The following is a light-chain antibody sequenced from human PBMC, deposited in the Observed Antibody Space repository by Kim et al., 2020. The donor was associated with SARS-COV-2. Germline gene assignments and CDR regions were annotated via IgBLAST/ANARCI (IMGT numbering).Light chain of an antibody. J-gene: IGKJ4*01. CDR2: SAS. CDR3: QQYHSFPLT. CDR1: QNISTH. V-gene: IGKV1-16*02. Sequence: ASAGDRVTITCRASQNISTHLPWFQQKPGKAPKLLIYSASTLQSGVPSKFSGSGSGIDFTLTISSLQPEDFASYYCQQYHSFPLTFGPGTKVEIK.